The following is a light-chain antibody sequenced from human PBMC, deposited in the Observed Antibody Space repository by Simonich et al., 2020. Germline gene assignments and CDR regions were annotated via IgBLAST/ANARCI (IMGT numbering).Light chain of an antibody. CDR3: AAWDDSLSGGV. V-gene: IGLV1-47*02. CDR1: SSNIGSNY. CDR2: SNN. J-gene: IGLJ3*02. Sequence: QSVLTQPPSASGTPGQRVTISCSGSSSNIGSNYVYWYQQLPGTAPKLLIYSNNQRPSGVPDRCSGSKSGNSASLAISGLRSEDEADYYCAAWDDSLSGGVFGGGTKLTVL.